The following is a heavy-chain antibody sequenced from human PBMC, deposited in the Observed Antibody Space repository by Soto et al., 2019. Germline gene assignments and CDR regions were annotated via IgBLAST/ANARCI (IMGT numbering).Heavy chain of an antibody. J-gene: IGHJ4*02. V-gene: IGHV4-4*02. D-gene: IGHD2-15*01. CDR1: SGSISSSNW. CDR2: IYHSGST. CDR3: ARGPTCSGGSCYSEGAYFDY. Sequence: QVQLQESGPGLVKPSGTLSLTCAVSSGSISSSNWWSWVRQLPGKGLGWIGEIYHSGSTNYNPSLKSRVTISVDKSKNQFALKLSSVTAADTAVYYCARGPTCSGGSCYSEGAYFDYWGQGTLVTVSS.